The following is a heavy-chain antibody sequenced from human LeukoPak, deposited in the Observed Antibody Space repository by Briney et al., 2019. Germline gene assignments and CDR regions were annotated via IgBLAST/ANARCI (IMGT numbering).Heavy chain of an antibody. CDR3: AKDSDYVWGNWFDP. Sequence: GGSLRLSRAASGFTFSSYAMSWVRQAPGKGLEWVSAISGSGGSTYYADSVKGRFTISRDNSKNTLYLQMNSLRAEDTAVYYCAKDSDYVWGNWFDPWGQGTLVTVSS. J-gene: IGHJ5*02. CDR1: GFTFSSYA. D-gene: IGHD3-16*01. V-gene: IGHV3-23*01. CDR2: ISGSGGST.